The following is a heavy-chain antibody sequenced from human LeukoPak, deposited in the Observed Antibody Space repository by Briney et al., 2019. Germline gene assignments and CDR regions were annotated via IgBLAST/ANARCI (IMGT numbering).Heavy chain of an antibody. CDR1: GGSISSYY. CDR3: ARDFPGYCSSTSCRYYYYGMDV. D-gene: IGHD2-2*01. V-gene: IGHV4-59*01. CDR2: IYYSGST. Sequence: SSETLSLTCTVSGGSISSYYWSWIRQPPGKGLEWIGYIYYSGSTNYNPSLKSRVPISVDTSKNQFSLKLSSVTAADTAVYYCARDFPGYCSSTSCRYYYYGMDVWGQGTTVTVSS. J-gene: IGHJ6*02.